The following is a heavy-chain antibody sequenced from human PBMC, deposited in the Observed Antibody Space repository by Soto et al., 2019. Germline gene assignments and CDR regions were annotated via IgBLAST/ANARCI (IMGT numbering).Heavy chain of an antibody. D-gene: IGHD2-2*02. Sequence: GASVKVSCKASGGTFSSYAISWVRQAPGQGLEWMGGIIPIFGTANYAQKFQGRVTITADESTSTAYMELSSLRSEDTAVYYCAGLLQVVPAAISSVGAFDIWGQGTMVTVSS. V-gene: IGHV1-69*13. CDR3: AGLLQVVPAAISSVGAFDI. CDR1: GGTFSSYA. J-gene: IGHJ3*02. CDR2: IIPIFGTA.